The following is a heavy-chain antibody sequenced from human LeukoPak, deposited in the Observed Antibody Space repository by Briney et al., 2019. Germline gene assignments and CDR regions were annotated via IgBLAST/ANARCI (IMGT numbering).Heavy chain of an antibody. J-gene: IGHJ6*03. CDR3: ARARLAAAHYMDA. Sequence: PSETLSLTCTVSGGSISSSTYYWGWIRQPPGKGLEWIGSIYYSGSTYYNPSLKSRVTISVDTSKNQFSLKLTSVTAADTAVYFCARARLAAAHYMDAWGKGTPVTLSS. V-gene: IGHV4-39*07. CDR2: IYYSGST. CDR1: GGSISSSTYY. D-gene: IGHD6-13*01.